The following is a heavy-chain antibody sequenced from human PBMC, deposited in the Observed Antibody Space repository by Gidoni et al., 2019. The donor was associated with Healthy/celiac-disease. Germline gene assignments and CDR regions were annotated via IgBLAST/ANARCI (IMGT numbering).Heavy chain of an antibody. V-gene: IGHV3-30-3*01. D-gene: IGHD2-15*01. J-gene: IGHJ4*02. CDR3: ARGKRGGGVVLGVFDY. Sequence: QVQLVESGGGVVQPGRYLRLSCAASGFTFRSYAMHWVRQAPGKGLGGVAVISYDGSNKYYADSVKGRFTISRDNSKNTLYLQMNSLRAEDTAVYYCARGKRGGGVVLGVFDYWGQGTLVTVSS. CDR1: GFTFRSYA. CDR2: ISYDGSNK.